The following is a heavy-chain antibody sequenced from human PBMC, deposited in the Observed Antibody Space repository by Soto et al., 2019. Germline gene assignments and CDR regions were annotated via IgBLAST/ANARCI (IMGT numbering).Heavy chain of an antibody. Sequence: EVQLVESGGGLVQPGGSLRLSCAASGFTFSNYWMYWVRQAPGKGLEWVSRINSDGSVSSHADSVRGRLTISRDNVKKPLNLHMDSLRAEDTAVDFCARGDCVGGISYSSACSFYYYMDVWGKGTTVTVFS. D-gene: IGHD2-15*01. V-gene: IGHV3-74*02. CDR1: GFTFSNYW. CDR3: ARGDCVGGISYSSACSFYYYMDV. CDR2: INSDGSVS. J-gene: IGHJ6*03.